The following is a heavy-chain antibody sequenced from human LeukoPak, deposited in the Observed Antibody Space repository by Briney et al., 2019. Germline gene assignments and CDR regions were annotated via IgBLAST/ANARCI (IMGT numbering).Heavy chain of an antibody. Sequence: SVKVSCKASGGTFSSYAISWVRQAPGQGLEWMGRIIPILGIANYAQKFQGRVTITTDESTSTAYMELSSLRSEDTAVYYCAKKEGTTAMASWYYYYYMDVWGKGTTVTVSS. CDR3: AKKEGTTAMASWYYYYYMDV. J-gene: IGHJ6*03. V-gene: IGHV1-69*04. D-gene: IGHD5-18*01. CDR1: GGTFSSYA. CDR2: IIPILGIA.